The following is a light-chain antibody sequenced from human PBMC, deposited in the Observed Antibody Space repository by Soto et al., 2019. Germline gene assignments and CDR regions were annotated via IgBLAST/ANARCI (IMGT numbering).Light chain of an antibody. V-gene: IGLV2-14*01. CDR2: EVS. Sequence: QSVLTQPASVSGSPGQSITISCTGTSSDVGGYNYVSWYQQHPGKAPKLMIYEVSHRTSGVSNRFSGSKSANTASLTISGLQAEDEADYYCSSYTSKNTRVFGGGTKLTVL. CDR1: SSDVGGYNY. J-gene: IGLJ3*02. CDR3: SSYTSKNTRV.